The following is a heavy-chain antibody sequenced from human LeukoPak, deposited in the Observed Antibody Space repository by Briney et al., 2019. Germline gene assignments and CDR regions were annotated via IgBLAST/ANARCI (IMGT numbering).Heavy chain of an antibody. Sequence: PGGSLRLSCAASGFAFSSYAMSWVRQAPGKGLEWVSGIIANGVNTYYADSVQGRFTISRDNSKNTLYLQMNSLRAEDTAVCYCAKYWVDTVLVPFDYWGQGTLVTVSS. J-gene: IGHJ4*02. CDR2: IIANGVNT. D-gene: IGHD5-18*01. CDR1: GFAFSSYA. V-gene: IGHV3-23*01. CDR3: AKYWVDTVLVPFDY.